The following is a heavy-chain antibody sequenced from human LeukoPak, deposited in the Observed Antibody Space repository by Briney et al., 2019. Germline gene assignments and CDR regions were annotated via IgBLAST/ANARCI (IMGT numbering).Heavy chain of an antibody. CDR2: ISAYNGNT. D-gene: IGHD4-17*01. J-gene: IGHJ4*02. Sequence: ASVKVSCKASGYTFTSYGISWVRQAPGQGPEWMGWISAYNGNTNYAQKLQGRVTMTTDTSTSTAYMELRSLRSDDTAVYYCARLIPNDYGDLPDYWGQGTLVTVSS. CDR3: ARLIPNDYGDLPDY. CDR1: GYTFTSYG. V-gene: IGHV1-18*01.